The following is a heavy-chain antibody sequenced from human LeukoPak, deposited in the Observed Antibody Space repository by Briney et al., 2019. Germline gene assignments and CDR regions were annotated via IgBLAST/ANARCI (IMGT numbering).Heavy chain of an antibody. V-gene: IGHV3-48*03. CDR3: ANPPTVTKTRFDS. D-gene: IGHD4-17*01. CDR2: ISSSGSTT. CDR1: GFTFSSYE. J-gene: IGHJ5*01. Sequence: PGGSLRLSCAASGFTFSSYEMNWVRQAPGKGLEWVSYISSSGSTTYYADSVKGRFTISRDNSKNTLYLQMNSLRAEDTAVYYCANPPTVTKTRFDSWGQGTLVTVSS.